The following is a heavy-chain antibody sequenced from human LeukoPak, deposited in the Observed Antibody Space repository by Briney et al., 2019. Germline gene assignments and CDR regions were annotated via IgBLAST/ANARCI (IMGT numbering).Heavy chain of an antibody. CDR2: INHSGST. D-gene: IGHD3-10*01. J-gene: IGHJ5*02. CDR1: GGSFSGYY. Sequence: SETLSLTCAVYGGSFSGYYWSWIRQPPGKGLEWIGEINHSGSTNYNPSLKSRVTISVDTSKNQFSLKLSSVTAADTAVYYCARDKREYYGSVWFDPWGQGTLVTVSS. V-gene: IGHV4-34*01. CDR3: ARDKREYYGSVWFDP.